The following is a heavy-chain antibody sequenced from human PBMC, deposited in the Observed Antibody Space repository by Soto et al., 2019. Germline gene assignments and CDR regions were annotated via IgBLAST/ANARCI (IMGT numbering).Heavy chain of an antibody. CDR2: ISGSGGST. J-gene: IGHJ5*02. D-gene: IGHD3-3*01. V-gene: IGHV3-23*01. CDR1: GFTFSSYA. Sequence: GGSLRLSCAASGFTFSSYAMSWVRQAPGKGLEWVSAISGSGGSTYYADSVKGRFTIPRDNSKNTLYLQMNSLRAEDTAVYYCAKDTAMEWRSNWFDPWGQGTLVTVSS. CDR3: AKDTAMEWRSNWFDP.